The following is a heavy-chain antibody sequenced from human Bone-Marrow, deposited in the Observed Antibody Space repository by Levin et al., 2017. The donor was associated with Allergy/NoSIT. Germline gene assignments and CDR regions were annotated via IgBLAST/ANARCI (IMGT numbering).Heavy chain of an antibody. V-gene: IGHV3-33*01. J-gene: IGHJ5*02. D-gene: IGHD6-13*01. CDR2: IWSDGSNA. CDR3: TGQQLVRWFDP. CDR1: GFNFSNCG. Sequence: GGSLRLSCAASGFNFSNCGMHWVRQAPGKGLEWVAVIWSDGSNAFYAHSVKGRFIISRDNSKNTLYLQMNSLRADDSAVYYCTGQQLVRWFDPWGQGTLVTVST.